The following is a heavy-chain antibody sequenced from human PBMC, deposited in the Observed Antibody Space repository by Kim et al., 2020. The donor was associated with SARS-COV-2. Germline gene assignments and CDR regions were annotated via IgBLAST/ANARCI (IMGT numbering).Heavy chain of an antibody. CDR3: ARDEGGEVVPAAIPDY. J-gene: IGHJ4*02. V-gene: IGHV3-21*01. Sequence: LSLTCAASGFTFSSYSMNWVRQAPGKGLEWVSSISSSSSYIYYADSVKGRFTISRDNAKNSLYLQMNSLRAEDTAVYYCARDEGGEVVPAAIPDYWGQGTLVTVSS. CDR1: GFTFSSYS. CDR2: ISSSSSYI. D-gene: IGHD2-2*01.